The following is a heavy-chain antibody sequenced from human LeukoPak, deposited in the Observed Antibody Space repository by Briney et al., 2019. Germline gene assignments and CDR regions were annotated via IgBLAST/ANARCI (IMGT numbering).Heavy chain of an antibody. CDR1: GYTFTSYD. CDR2: MNPNSGNT. V-gene: IGHV1-8*01. CDR3: ARAKSGLLWFGPKTRDWFDP. Sequence: GASVKVSCKASGYTFTSYDINWVRQATGQGLEWMGWMNPNSGNTGYAQKFQGRVTMTRNTSISTAYMELSSLRSEDTAVYYCARAKSGLLWFGPKTRDWFDPWGQGTLVTVSS. D-gene: IGHD3-10*01. J-gene: IGHJ5*02.